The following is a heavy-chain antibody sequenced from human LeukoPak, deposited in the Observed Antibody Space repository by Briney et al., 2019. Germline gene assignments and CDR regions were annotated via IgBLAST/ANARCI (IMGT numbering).Heavy chain of an antibody. D-gene: IGHD1-26*01. CDR2: IRYDGTTK. J-gene: IGHJ4*02. Sequence: GGSLRLSCAASGFIFSNYGMHWVRQAPGKGLEWVAIIRYDGTTKQYADSVKGRFTISRDNSKNTVYLQMSSLRVGDTAMYYCARDQAGSTTHWGQGTLVAVSS. CDR3: ARDQAGSTTH. V-gene: IGHV3-30*02. CDR1: GFIFSNYG.